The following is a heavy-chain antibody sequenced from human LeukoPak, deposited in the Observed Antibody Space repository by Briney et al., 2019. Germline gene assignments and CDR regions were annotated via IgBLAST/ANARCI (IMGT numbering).Heavy chain of an antibody. J-gene: IGHJ4*02. CDR1: GFTFDDYT. CDR3: AKDFRWGYGDYGPHFDY. V-gene: IGHV3-43*01. CDR2: ISWDGGST. Sequence: GGSLRLSCAASGFTFDDYTMHWVRQAPGKGLEWVSLISWDGGSTYYADSVKGRFTISRDNSKNSLYLQMNSLRTEDTALYYCAKDFRWGYGDYGPHFDYWGQGTLVTVSS. D-gene: IGHD4-17*01.